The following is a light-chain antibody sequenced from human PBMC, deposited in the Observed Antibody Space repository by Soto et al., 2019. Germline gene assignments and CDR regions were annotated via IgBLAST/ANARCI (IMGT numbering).Light chain of an antibody. J-gene: IGKJ5*01. CDR2: EAS. V-gene: IGKV3-11*01. CDR3: QKRGSWPH. Sequence: EIVLTQSPATVTVSPGERVTLSCRASENINNYLAWYQQRPGQAPRLLIYEASSRATGVPARFIGSGSGTDFTLTISSLDPEDFAIYYCQKRGSWPHFGQGTRLEIK. CDR1: ENINNY.